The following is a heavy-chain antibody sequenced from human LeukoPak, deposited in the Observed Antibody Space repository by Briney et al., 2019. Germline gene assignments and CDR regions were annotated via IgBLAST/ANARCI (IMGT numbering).Heavy chain of an antibody. V-gene: IGHV4-61*02. CDR3: ARVEEGYGSGRRENYYYYYMDV. CDR2: IYTSGST. D-gene: IGHD3-10*01. Sequence: PSETLSLTCTVSGGSISSGSYYWSWIRQPAGKGLEWIGRIYTSGSTNYNPSLKSRVTISVDTSKNQFSLKLTSVTAADTAVYYCARVEEGYGSGRRENYYYYYMDVWGKGTTVTISS. J-gene: IGHJ6*03. CDR1: GGSISSGSYY.